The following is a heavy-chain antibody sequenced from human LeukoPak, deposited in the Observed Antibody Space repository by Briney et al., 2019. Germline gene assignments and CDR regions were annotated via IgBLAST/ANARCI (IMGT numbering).Heavy chain of an antibody. CDR2: IYYSGTT. V-gene: IGHV4-59*08. CDR1: GGSISSYY. D-gene: IGHD5-18*01. J-gene: IGHJ4*02. CDR3: ARHPGYSYGSTVDY. Sequence: SETLSLTCTVSGGSISSYYWSWIRQPPGKGLEWIGYIYYSGTTNYNPSLKSRVTISVDTSKNQFSLKLSSVTAADTAVYYCARHPGYSYGSTVDYWGQGTLVTVSS.